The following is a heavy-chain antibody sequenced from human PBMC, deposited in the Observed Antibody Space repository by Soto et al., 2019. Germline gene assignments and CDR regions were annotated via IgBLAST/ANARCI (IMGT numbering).Heavy chain of an antibody. V-gene: IGHV4-4*09. D-gene: IGHD2-15*01. J-gene: IGHJ4*02. CDR3: GKVLIGATGHTDFDS. CDR2: MSNSGST. CDR1: GASISDNS. Sequence: SETLSLTCAVSGASISDNSWSWIRQSPGTGLELIAYMSNSGSTRYNPSLKSRVTLSMDTSKNHLSLQLTSVTAADTAVYFCGKVLIGATGHTDFDSWGQGTQVTVSS.